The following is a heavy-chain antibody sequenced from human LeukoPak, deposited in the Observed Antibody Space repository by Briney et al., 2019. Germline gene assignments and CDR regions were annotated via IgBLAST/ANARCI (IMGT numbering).Heavy chain of an antibody. Sequence: ASVKVSCKASGYTFTSYYMHWVRQAPGQGLEWMGIINPSGGSTSYAQKFQGRVTMTRDTSTSTVYMELSSLRSEDTAVYYCAREIPYCSSTSCFYFDYWGQGTLVTVSS. D-gene: IGHD2-2*01. V-gene: IGHV1-46*01. CDR3: AREIPYCSSTSCFYFDY. J-gene: IGHJ4*02. CDR1: GYTFTSYY. CDR2: INPSGGST.